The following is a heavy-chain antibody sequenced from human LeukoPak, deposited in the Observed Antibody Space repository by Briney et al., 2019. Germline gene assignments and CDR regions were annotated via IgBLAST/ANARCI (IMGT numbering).Heavy chain of an antibody. J-gene: IGHJ4*02. D-gene: IGHD2-21*02. CDR2: IYHSGST. CDR1: GGCISSSNW. CDR3: ARLNCGGDCYLDY. V-gene: IGHV4-4*02. Sequence: PSETLSLTCAVSGGCISSSNWWSWVRQPPGKGLEWIGEIYHSGSTYYNPSLKSRVTISVDTSKNQFSLKLISVTAADTAVYYCARLNCGGDCYLDYWGQGTLVTVSS.